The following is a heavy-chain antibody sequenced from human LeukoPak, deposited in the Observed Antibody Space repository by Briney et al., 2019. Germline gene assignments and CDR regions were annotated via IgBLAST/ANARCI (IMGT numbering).Heavy chain of an antibody. J-gene: IGHJ6*02. CDR3: ASRDKGYYYGMDV. V-gene: IGHV3-66*01. Sequence: PGGSLRLSCAASGFTVSGNYMSWVRQAPGKGLEWVSLLYSGGSTYYADSVKGRFSISRDNSKNTLYLQMNSLRDEDTAVYYCASRDKGYYYGMDVWGQGTTVTVSS. D-gene: IGHD5-24*01. CDR2: LYSGGST. CDR1: GFTVSGNY.